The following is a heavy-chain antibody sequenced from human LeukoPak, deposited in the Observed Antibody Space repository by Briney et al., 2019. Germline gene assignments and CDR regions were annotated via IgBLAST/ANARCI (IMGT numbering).Heavy chain of an antibody. CDR2: IYYSGST. CDR1: GGSLSSYY. J-gene: IGHJ5*02. Sequence: SETLSLTCTVSGGSLSSYYWSWIRQPPRKGLEWIGYIYYSGSTNYNPSLKSRVTISVDTSKNQFSLKLSSVTAADTAVYYCARSHNWFDPWGEGTLVTVSS. V-gene: IGHV4-59*01. CDR3: ARSHNWFDP.